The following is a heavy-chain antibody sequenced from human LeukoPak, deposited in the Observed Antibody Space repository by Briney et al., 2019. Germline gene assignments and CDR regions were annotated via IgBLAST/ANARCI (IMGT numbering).Heavy chain of an antibody. D-gene: IGHD1-26*01. CDR1: KDTFTIYD. CDR2: MNPNSGNT. J-gene: IGHJ4*02. CDR3: ARSTMGARRRYDY. Sequence: GASVKVSCKASKDTFTIYDANRVRKATGLWLEFMGWMNPNSGNTGYAQKFQGRVTMTMNSSISTAHMELTSLTSEDTAVYYCARSTMGARRRYDYWGQGTLVTVSS. V-gene: IGHV1-8*01.